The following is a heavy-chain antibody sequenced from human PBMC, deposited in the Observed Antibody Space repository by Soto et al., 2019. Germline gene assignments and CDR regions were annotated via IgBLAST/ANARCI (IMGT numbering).Heavy chain of an antibody. Sequence: ASVKVSCKASGYTFTSYGISWVRQAPGQGLEWMGWISAYNGNTNYAQKLQGRVTMTTDTSTSTAYMELRSLRSDDTAVYYCARTLRFLEWLPPNGGYYYYGMDVWGQGTTVTVSS. D-gene: IGHD3-3*01. V-gene: IGHV1-18*01. CDR1: GYTFTSYG. CDR2: ISAYNGNT. CDR3: ARTLRFLEWLPPNGGYYYYGMDV. J-gene: IGHJ6*02.